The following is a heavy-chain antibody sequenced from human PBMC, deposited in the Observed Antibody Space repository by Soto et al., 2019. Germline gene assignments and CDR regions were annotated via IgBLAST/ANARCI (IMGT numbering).Heavy chain of an antibody. CDR1: GYTFTGYY. CDR2: INPNSGGT. V-gene: IGHV1-2*02. J-gene: IGHJ6*02. D-gene: IGHD3-10*01. Sequence: ASVKVSCKASGYTFTGYYMHWVRQAPGQGLEWMGWINPNSGGTNYAQKFQGRVTMTRDTSISTAYMELSRLRSDDTAVYYCARARGLWFAEITFRGHYYYGMDVWGPGTTATVSS. CDR3: ARARGLWFAEITFRGHYYYGMDV.